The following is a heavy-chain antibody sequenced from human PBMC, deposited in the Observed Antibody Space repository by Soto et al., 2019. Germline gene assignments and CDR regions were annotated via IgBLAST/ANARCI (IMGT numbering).Heavy chain of an antibody. CDR1: GGSISSSSYY. Sequence: SETLSLTCTVSGGSISSSSYYWGWIRQPPGKGLEWIGSIYYSGSTYYNPSLKSRVTISVDTSKNQFSLKLSSVTAADTAVYYCARQSGTYYDFWSGYSGNYYYCMDVWGKGTTVT. CDR2: IYYSGST. V-gene: IGHV4-39*01. D-gene: IGHD3-3*01. J-gene: IGHJ6*03. CDR3: ARQSGTYYDFWSGYSGNYYYCMDV.